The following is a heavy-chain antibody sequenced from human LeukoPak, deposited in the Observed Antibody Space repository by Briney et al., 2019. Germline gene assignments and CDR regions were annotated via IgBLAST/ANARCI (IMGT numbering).Heavy chain of an antibody. CDR3: AKTVDQWLVDY. CDR1: GFTFSSYG. CDR2: ISYDGSNK. D-gene: IGHD6-19*01. J-gene: IGHJ4*02. Sequence: PGGSLRLSCAASGFTFSSYGMPWVRQAPGKGLEWVAVISYDGSNKYYADSVKGRFTISRDNSKNTLYLQMNSLRAEDTAVYYCAKTVDQWLVDYWGQGTLVTVSS. V-gene: IGHV3-30*18.